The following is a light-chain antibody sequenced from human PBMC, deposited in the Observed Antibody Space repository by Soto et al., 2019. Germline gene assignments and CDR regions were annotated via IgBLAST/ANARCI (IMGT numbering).Light chain of an antibody. J-gene: IGKJ1*01. Sequence: EIVLTHSPDTLSLSPGERATLSCRASLTVRDNYLAWYQQKAGQAPRLVIYGASTRATGIPDRFSASGSGTDFTLTISRLGPEDFAVYYCQQYSMSPLTFGQGTK. CDR2: GAS. CDR1: LTVRDNY. CDR3: QQYSMSPLT. V-gene: IGKV3-20*01.